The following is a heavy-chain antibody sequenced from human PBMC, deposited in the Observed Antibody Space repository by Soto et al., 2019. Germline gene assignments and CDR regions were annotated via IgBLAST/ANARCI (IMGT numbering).Heavy chain of an antibody. Sequence: GSRRLSCAASGITFGSYGIHWVRQAPGKGLEWVAVIWYGGGNTYYADSVKGRFTISRDNSKNTLYLQMNSLRAEDTAVYYCAKDHLRNFDWLLYYFDYWGQGTLVTVSS. V-gene: IGHV3-33*06. D-gene: IGHD3-9*01. CDR3: AKDHLRNFDWLLYYFDY. CDR2: IWYGGGNT. J-gene: IGHJ4*02. CDR1: GITFGSYG.